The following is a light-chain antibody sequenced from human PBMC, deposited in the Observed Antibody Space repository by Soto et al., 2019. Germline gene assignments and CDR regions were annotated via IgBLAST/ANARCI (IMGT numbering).Light chain of an antibody. CDR1: RSNIGINT. V-gene: IGLV1-44*01. CDR3: ASWNDNLNGQV. Sequence: QSVLTQPPSASGTPGQSITISCSGSRSNIGINTVNWYQQLPGTAPKLLIYTNSRRPSGVADRFSGSKSGTSASLDISGLHSEDEADFYCASWNDNLNGQVFGTGTKLTVL. J-gene: IGLJ1*01. CDR2: TNS.